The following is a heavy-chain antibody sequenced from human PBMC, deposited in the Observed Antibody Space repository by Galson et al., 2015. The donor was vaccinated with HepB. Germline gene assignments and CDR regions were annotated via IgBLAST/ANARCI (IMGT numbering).Heavy chain of an antibody. CDR1: GFTFNNFA. CDR3: AKEAFMYSNGRYWYFDL. V-gene: IGHV3-23*01. CDR2: ISGSGGGI. Sequence: SLRLSCAASGFTFNNFAMGWVRQAPGKGLEWISTISGSGGGIYYADSVKGRFTISRDNSKNTLSLQMSSLRADDTAVYFCAKEAFMYSNGRYWYFDLRGRGTLVTVSS. D-gene: IGHD6-19*01. J-gene: IGHJ2*01.